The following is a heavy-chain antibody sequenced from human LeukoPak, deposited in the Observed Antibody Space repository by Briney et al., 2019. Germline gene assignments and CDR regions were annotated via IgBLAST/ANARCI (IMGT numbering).Heavy chain of an antibody. CDR1: GFTVSSNY. CDR3: ARARLTAWDDS. Sequence: PGGSLRLSCAASGFTVSSNYMSWVRQAPGKGLEWVSVIYSGGSTYYADSVKGRFTISRDNSKNTLYLQMNSLRGEDTAVYYCARARLTAWDDSWGQGTLVTVSS. J-gene: IGHJ4*02. V-gene: IGHV3-66*01. D-gene: IGHD1-26*01. CDR2: IYSGGST.